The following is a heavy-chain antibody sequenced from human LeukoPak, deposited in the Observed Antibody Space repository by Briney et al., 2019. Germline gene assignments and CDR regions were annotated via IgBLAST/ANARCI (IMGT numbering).Heavy chain of an antibody. CDR3: ARAGQGLQNWFDP. J-gene: IGHJ5*02. V-gene: IGHV1-2*02. CDR2: INPNSGGT. Sequence: ASVKVSCKASGYTFTGYYMHWVRQAPGQGLEWMGWINPNSGGTNYAQKFQGRVTMTRDTSISTAYMELSRLRSDDTAVYYCARAGQGLQNWFDPWGQGTLVTVSS. CDR1: GYTFTGYY. D-gene: IGHD2-15*01.